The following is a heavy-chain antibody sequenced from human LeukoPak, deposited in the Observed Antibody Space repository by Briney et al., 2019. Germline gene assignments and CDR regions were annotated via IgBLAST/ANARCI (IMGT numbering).Heavy chain of an antibody. J-gene: IGHJ3*01. D-gene: IGHD5/OR15-5a*01. V-gene: IGHV4-59*13. CDR3: ARDKGLPQAFDL. CDR2: ISYSGTT. CDR1: GGSISSFY. Sequence: PSETLSLTCTVSGGSISSFYWSWIRQPPGQGLEYIGYISYSGTTNYNPSLTSRVTISVDTSKNQFSLKLPSVTAAAPAVYSCARDKGLPQAFDLWGQGTMVTVSS.